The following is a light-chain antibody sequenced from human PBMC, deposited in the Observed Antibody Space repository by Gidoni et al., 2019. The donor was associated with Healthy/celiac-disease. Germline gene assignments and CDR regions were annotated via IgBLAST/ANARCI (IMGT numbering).Light chain of an antibody. Sequence: EIVLTQSPGTLSLSPGESATLTCMASQSVSSSYLAWYQQKPGQAPRLLIYGASSMATGIPDRFSGSGSGTDFTLTISRLEPEDFAVYYCQQYGSSPLTFGGGTKVEIK. CDR3: QQYGSSPLT. V-gene: IGKV3-20*01. CDR2: GAS. CDR1: QSVSSSY. J-gene: IGKJ4*01.